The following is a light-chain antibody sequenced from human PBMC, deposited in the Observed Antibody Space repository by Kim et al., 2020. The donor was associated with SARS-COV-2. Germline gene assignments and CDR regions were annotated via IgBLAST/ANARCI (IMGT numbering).Light chain of an antibody. Sequence: SASVGDRVTHTCRASQGIGTYLAWYQQKPGKAPRLLVFAASTLQSGVPSRFSGSGFGTTFTLTISSLQPEDFASYYCQHFDTYPLTFGGGTKLEI. CDR3: QHFDTYPLT. J-gene: IGKJ4*01. V-gene: IGKV1-9*01. CDR1: QGIGTY. CDR2: AAS.